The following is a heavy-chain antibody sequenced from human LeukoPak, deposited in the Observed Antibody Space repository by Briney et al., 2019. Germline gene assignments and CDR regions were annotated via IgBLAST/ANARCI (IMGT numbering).Heavy chain of an antibody. J-gene: IGHJ5*02. Sequence: EASVKVSCKASGYTFTGYYMHWVRQAPGQGLEWMGLINPSGSSTSYAQKFQGRLSLTRDMSTSTDYMELSSLRSEDTAVYYCARDNSVGDTAWWFDPWGQGTLVTVSS. V-gene: IGHV1-46*01. D-gene: IGHD1-26*01. CDR1: GYTFTGYY. CDR3: ARDNSVGDTAWWFDP. CDR2: INPSGSST.